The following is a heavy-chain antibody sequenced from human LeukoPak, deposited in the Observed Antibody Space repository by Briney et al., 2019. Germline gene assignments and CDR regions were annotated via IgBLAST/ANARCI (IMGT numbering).Heavy chain of an antibody. CDR1: GYTFNNYY. CDR3: ARQGAYSSAIGMGY. D-gene: IGHD6-19*01. J-gene: IGHJ4*02. CDR2: INPSGGGT. Sequence: GASVKVSCKASGYTFNNYYMYWVRQAPGQGLEWMGMINPSGGGTSYAQKFQGRVTMTRDTSTRTVYMEVNSLKPEDTAVYYCARQGAYSSAIGMGYWGQGTLVTVSS. V-gene: IGHV1-46*02.